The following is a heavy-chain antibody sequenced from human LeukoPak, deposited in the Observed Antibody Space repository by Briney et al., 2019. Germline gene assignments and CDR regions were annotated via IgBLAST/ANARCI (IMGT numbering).Heavy chain of an antibody. CDR1: GGSISTYY. D-gene: IGHD4-23*01. J-gene: IGHJ3*02. V-gene: IGHV4-59*12. CDR2: VYYSGST. CDR3: ARGSITVVPAFDI. Sequence: SETLSLTYTVSGGSISTYYWSWIRQPPGKGLEWIAYVYYSGSTNYNPSLKSRGTISVDTSKNQFSLKLSSVTAADTAVYYCARGSITVVPAFDIWGQGTMVTVSS.